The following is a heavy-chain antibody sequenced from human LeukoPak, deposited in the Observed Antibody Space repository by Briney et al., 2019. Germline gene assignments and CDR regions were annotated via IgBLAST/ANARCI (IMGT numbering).Heavy chain of an antibody. J-gene: IGHJ4*02. CDR2: IYYSGST. Sequence: SETLSLTCTVSGGSISSSNYYWGWIRQPPGKGLEWIGSIYYSGSTYYNPSLKSRVTISIDTSKSQFSLKLSSVTAADTAVYYCARVYSSSWYQSDYWGQGTLVTVSS. CDR1: GGSISSSNYY. V-gene: IGHV4-39*07. D-gene: IGHD6-13*01. CDR3: ARVYSSSWYQSDY.